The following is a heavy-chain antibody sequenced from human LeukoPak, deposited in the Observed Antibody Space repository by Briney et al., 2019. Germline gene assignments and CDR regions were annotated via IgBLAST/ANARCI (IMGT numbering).Heavy chain of an antibody. CDR2: ISAYNGNT. J-gene: IGHJ6*02. CDR3: ARDPPRIVVVVAAANYYGMDV. D-gene: IGHD2-15*01. V-gene: IGHV1-18*01. Sequence: ASVKVSCKASGYTFTSYGISWVRQAPGQGLEWMGWISAYNGNTNYAQKLQGRVTMTTDTSTSTAYMELRSLRSDDTAVYYCARDPPRIVVVVAAANYYGMDVWGQGTTVTVSS. CDR1: GYTFTSYG.